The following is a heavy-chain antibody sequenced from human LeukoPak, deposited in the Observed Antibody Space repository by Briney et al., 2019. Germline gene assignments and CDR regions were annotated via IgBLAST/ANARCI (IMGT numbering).Heavy chain of an antibody. V-gene: IGHV1-2*02. J-gene: IGHJ5*01. CDR1: GYTFTDNN. CDR2: INPNSGCT. D-gene: IGHD3-16*02. CDR3: ARDRGSYRFDS. Sequence: ASVRLSCTASGYTFTDNNMHWVRQAPGQGRERIGFINPNSGCTKYALQFQGRVTMPRDTSISTAYLELSRLRSDDTAVYYCARDRGSYRFDSWGQGTLVTVSS.